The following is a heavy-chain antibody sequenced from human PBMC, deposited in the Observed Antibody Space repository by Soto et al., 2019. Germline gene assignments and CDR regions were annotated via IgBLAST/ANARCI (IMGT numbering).Heavy chain of an antibody. D-gene: IGHD6-13*01. Sequence: EVQLVESGGVVVQPGGSLRLSCAASGFTFDDYTMHWVRQAPGKGLEWVSLISWDGGSTYYADSVKGRFTISRDNSKNSLYLQMNSLRTEDTALYYCAKDTSSSWYHYYGMDVWGQGTTVTVSS. CDR2: ISWDGGST. V-gene: IGHV3-43*01. J-gene: IGHJ6*02. CDR1: GFTFDDYT. CDR3: AKDTSSSWYHYYGMDV.